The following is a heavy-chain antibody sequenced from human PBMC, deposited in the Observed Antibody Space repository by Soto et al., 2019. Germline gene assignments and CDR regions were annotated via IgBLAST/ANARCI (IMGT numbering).Heavy chain of an antibody. CDR2: INAGNGNT. CDR3: AIAPGSGGMDV. J-gene: IGHJ6*02. D-gene: IGHD3-10*01. Sequence: QVQLVQSGAKGKKPGASVKVSCKASGYTFTSYAIHWVRQAPGQRLEWMGWINAGNGNTKYSQKFQGRVTITRDTSASTAYMELSSLRYEDTAVYYCAIAPGSGGMDVWGQGTTVTVSS. V-gene: IGHV1-3*01. CDR1: GYTFTSYA.